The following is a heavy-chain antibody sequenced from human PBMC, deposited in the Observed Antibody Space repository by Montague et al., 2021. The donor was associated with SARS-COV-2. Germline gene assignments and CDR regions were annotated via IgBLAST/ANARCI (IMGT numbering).Heavy chain of an antibody. Sequence: PELVKPTQTLTLTCTFSGFSLSTSGMCVGWIRQPPGKALEWLARIDWDDDKYYSTSLKTRLTISKDTSKNQVVLTMTNMDPVDTATYYCARETGTTVSLDYWGQGTLVTVSS. J-gene: IGHJ4*02. CDR2: IDWDDDK. CDR1: GFSLSTSGMC. V-gene: IGHV2-70*11. D-gene: IGHD1-7*01. CDR3: ARETGTTVSLDY.